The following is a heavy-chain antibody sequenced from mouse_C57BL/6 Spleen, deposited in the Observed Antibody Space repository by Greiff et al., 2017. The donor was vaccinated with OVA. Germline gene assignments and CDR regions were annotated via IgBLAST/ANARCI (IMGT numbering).Heavy chain of an antibody. CDR3: ARKGENAMDY. CDR2: IDPSDSYT. V-gene: IGHV1-69*01. J-gene: IGHJ4*01. CDR1: GYTFTSYW. Sequence: VKLQQPGAELVMPGASVKLSCKASGYTFTSYWMHWVKQRPGQGLEWIGEIDPSDSYTNYNQKFKGKSTLTVDKSSSTAYMQLSSLTSEDSAVYYCARKGENAMDYWGQGTSVTVSS.